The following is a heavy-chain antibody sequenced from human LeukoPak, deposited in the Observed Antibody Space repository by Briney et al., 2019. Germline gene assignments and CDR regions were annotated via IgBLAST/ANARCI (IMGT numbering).Heavy chain of an antibody. CDR3: ARDYYYYYYMDV. CDR2: IYYTGNT. CDR1: GVSISSSNSY. J-gene: IGHJ6*03. V-gene: IGHV4-39*07. Sequence: SETLSLTCTVSGVSISSSNSYWGWIRQPPGKGLEWIGSIYYTGNTYYNASLKSRVTISIDTSKNQFSLKLSSVTAADTAVYYCARDYYYYYYMDVWGKGTTVTVSS.